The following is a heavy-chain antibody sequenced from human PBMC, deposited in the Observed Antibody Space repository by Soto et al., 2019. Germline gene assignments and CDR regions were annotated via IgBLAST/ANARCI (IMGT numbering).Heavy chain of an antibody. CDR1: GDSISTYY. D-gene: IGHD1-1*01. CDR3: ARGDGIQLGSLAGRFYYHKMDV. Sequence: QVQLRESDPGLVKSSETLSLACTVSGDSISTYYWSWVRQPPGKGLEWIGYIYYSGTATYNPSLRSRVTISVDTSKNQFSLRLSSVTAADTAVYYCARGDGIQLGSLAGRFYYHKMDVWGKGTTVTVYS. V-gene: IGHV4-59*01. J-gene: IGHJ6*03. CDR2: IYYSGTA.